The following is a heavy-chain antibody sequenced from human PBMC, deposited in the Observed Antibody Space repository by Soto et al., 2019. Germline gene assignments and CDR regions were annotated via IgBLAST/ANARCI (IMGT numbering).Heavy chain of an antibody. Sequence: GGSLRLSCAASGFTFSSYGMHWVRQAPGKGLEWVAVISYDGSNKYYADSVKGRFTISRDNSKNTLYLQMNSLRAEDTAVYYCAKGDYDSSGYYFAYWGQGTLVTVSS. D-gene: IGHD3-22*01. V-gene: IGHV3-30*18. CDR3: AKGDYDSSGYYFAY. J-gene: IGHJ4*02. CDR2: ISYDGSNK. CDR1: GFTFSSYG.